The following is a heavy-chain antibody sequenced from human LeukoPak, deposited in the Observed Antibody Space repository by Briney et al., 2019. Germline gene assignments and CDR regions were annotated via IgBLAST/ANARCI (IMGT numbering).Heavy chain of an antibody. Sequence: GGSLRLSCATSGFTLSDHYIDWVRQAPGKGLEWVGRIRNKANSYATEYAASVKGRFTISGDDSQNSLYLQMNSLKTEDTAVYYCARDRGQQWLWWFDPWGQGTLVTVSS. V-gene: IGHV3-72*01. CDR2: IRNKANSYAT. CDR3: ARDRGQQWLWWFDP. D-gene: IGHD6-19*01. CDR1: GFTLSDHY. J-gene: IGHJ5*02.